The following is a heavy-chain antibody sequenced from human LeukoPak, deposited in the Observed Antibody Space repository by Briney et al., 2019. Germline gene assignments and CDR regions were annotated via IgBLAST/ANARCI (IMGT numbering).Heavy chain of an antibody. D-gene: IGHD4-11*01. J-gene: IGHJ4*01. CDR2: INPNSGGT. Sequence: GASVKVSCKASGGIFRNYAISWVRQAPGQGLEWMGGINPNSGGTNHAQKFQGRVTMTRDTSISTACMELSRLNSDDTAVYYCARALSNLRLYYFDSWGQGTLVTVSS. V-gene: IGHV1-2*02. CDR3: ARALSNLRLYYFDS. CDR1: GGIFRNYA.